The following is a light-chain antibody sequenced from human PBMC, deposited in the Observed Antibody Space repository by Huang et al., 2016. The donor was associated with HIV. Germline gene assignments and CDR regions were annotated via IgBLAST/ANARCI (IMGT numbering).Light chain of an antibody. CDR1: QSISSQ. Sequence: IVMTQSPATLSVSPGERATLSCRASQSISSQLAWYQQKPGQAPRLLLYGASTRATGIPARFSCRGSGTEFTLTISSLQSEDFAVYYCQQYNNRYTFGQGTKLEIK. CDR2: GAS. CDR3: QQYNNRYT. J-gene: IGKJ2*01. V-gene: IGKV3-15*01.